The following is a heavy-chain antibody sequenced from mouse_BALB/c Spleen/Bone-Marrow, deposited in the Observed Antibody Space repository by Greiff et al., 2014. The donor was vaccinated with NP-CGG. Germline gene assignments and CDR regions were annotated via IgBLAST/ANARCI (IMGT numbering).Heavy chain of an antibody. D-gene: IGHD2-10*02. CDR3: TRRYGNYYAMDY. Sequence: VKLVESGAELVRPGASVRVSCKASGYTFTSYWINWVKQRPGQGLEWIGNIYPSDSYTNYNQNFKDKATLTVDKSSSTAYMQLSSPTSEDSAVYYCTRRYGNYYAMDYWGQGTSVTVSS. CDR2: IYPSDSYT. CDR1: GYTFTSYW. J-gene: IGHJ4*01. V-gene: IGHV1S126*01.